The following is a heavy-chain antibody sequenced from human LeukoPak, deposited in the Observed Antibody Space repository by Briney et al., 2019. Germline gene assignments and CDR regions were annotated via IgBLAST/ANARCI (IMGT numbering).Heavy chain of an antibody. CDR3: ARHVADILNGFDP. V-gene: IGHV4-4*09. Sequence: SETLPLTCTVSGGSISSYYWSWIRQPPGKGLEWIGYIYTSGSTNYNPSLKSRVTISVDTSKNQFSLKLSSVTAADTAVYYCARHVADILNGFDPWGQGTLVTVSS. J-gene: IGHJ5*02. CDR1: GGSISSYY. CDR2: IYTSGST. D-gene: IGHD3-9*01.